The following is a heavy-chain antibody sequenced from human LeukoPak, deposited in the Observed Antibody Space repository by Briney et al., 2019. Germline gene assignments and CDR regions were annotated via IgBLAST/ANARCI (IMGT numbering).Heavy chain of an antibody. V-gene: IGHV3-7*02. CDR1: GFTFSSYW. J-gene: IGHJ4*02. D-gene: IGHD3-22*01. CDR3: SSESRY. CDR2: IKQDGSEK. Sequence: QPGGSLRLSCAASGFTFSSYWMSWVRQAPGKGLEWVANIKQDGSEKYYVDSVKGRFSISRDNAKNSLYLQMSSLRDEDTAMYYCSSESRYWGQGTLVIVSS.